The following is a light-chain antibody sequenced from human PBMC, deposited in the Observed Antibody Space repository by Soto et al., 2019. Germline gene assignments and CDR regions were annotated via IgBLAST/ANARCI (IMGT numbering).Light chain of an antibody. CDR2: WAS. CDR1: QSVLYSSNNKNY. Sequence: DIVMTQSPDSLAVSLGERATINCKSSQSVLYSSNNKNYLAWYQQKPGQPPKLLIYWASTRESGVPDRFSGSWSGTDFTLTISSLQSEDVAVYYCQQYYSTPQTFGQGTKVDIK. J-gene: IGKJ1*01. CDR3: QQYYSTPQT. V-gene: IGKV4-1*01.